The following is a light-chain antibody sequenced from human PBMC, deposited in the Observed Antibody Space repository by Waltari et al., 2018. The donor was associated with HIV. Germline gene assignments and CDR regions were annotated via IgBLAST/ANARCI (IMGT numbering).Light chain of an antibody. V-gene: IGKV2-28*01. CDR3: MQALQTPLT. J-gene: IGKJ4*01. CDR1: QSLLHSNGYNY. Sequence: ILMTQSLISLLVTTGEPASITSRSHQSLLHSNGYNYLDWYLQKPGQSPQLLIYLGSNRASGVPDRFSGSGSGTDFTLKISRVEAEDVGVYYCMQALQTPLTFGGGTKVEIK. CDR2: LGS.